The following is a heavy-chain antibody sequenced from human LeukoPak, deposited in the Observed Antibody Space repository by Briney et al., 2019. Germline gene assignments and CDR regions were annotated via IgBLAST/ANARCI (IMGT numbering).Heavy chain of an antibody. Sequence: SETLSLTCTVSGYSISSGYYWSWIRPPPGKGLEWIGYIYYSGSTNYNPSLKSRVTISVDTSKNQFSLKLSSVTAADTAVYYCARGRRNFDYWGQGTLVTVSS. J-gene: IGHJ4*02. CDR2: IYYSGST. CDR3: ARGRRNFDY. CDR1: GYSISSGYY. V-gene: IGHV4-61*01.